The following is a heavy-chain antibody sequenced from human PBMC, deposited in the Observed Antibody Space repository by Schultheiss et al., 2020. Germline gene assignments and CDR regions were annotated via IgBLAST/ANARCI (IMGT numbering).Heavy chain of an antibody. CDR2: LYNSGST. V-gene: IGHV4-59*01. Sequence: SETLSLTCTVSGDSISSSYWSWIRQPPGKGLEWIGYLYNSGSTNYNPSLKSRITISVDTSKNQFSLKLKSVTAADTAVYYCAREYITSSAVWFDPWGQGALVTVSS. CDR3: AREYITSSAVWFDP. D-gene: IGHD6-6*01. CDR1: GDSISSSY. J-gene: IGHJ5*02.